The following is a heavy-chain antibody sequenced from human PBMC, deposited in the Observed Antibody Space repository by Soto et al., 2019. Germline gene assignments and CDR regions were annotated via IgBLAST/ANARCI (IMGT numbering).Heavy chain of an antibody. D-gene: IGHD1-7*01. V-gene: IGHV4-61*01. CDR3: AGYNWNYYFDP. CDR2: IYHSGST. Sequence: PSETLSLTCTVSGGSVRDGSYYWAWLGQPPGKGLEWIGHIYHSGSTIYNPSLKSRVTISIDTSKSQFSLNLNSMTAADTAVYYCAGYNWNYYFDPWGQGTLVTVSS. J-gene: IGHJ5*02. CDR1: GGSVRDGSYY.